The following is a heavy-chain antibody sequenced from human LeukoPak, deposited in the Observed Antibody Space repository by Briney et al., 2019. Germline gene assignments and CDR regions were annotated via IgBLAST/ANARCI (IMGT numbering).Heavy chain of an antibody. D-gene: IGHD6-13*01. Sequence: KSGRSLRLSCAASGFTFSNFGMHWVRQAPGKGLEWVAVISYDGSSKYYADSVKGRFTISRDSSKNTLYLQMNSLRAEDTAVYYCAKDAAGPEYWGQGTLVTVSS. CDR1: GFTFSNFG. CDR2: ISYDGSSK. J-gene: IGHJ4*02. V-gene: IGHV3-30*18. CDR3: AKDAAGPEY.